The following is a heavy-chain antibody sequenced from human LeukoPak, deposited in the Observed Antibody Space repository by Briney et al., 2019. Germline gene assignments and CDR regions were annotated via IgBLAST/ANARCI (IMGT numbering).Heavy chain of an antibody. CDR3: AKQDIRSSAWYD. CDR2: ISDSGGST. J-gene: IGHJ4*02. Sequence: GGSLRLSCAASGFTVCTKYMSWVRQAPGQGLEWVSAISDSGGSTYYADSVKGRFTISRDNSKNTLYLQMNSLRAEDTAVYYCAKQDIRSSAWYDWGQGTLVTVSS. D-gene: IGHD6-19*01. V-gene: IGHV3-23*01. CDR1: GFTVCTKY.